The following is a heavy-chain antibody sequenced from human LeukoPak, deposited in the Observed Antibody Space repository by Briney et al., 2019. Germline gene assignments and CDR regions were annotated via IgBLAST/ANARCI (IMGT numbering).Heavy chain of an antibody. V-gene: IGHV3-21*01. CDR1: GFTFSSYS. CDR3: ARLPSGWWRVRGDAFDI. CDR2: ISSSSSYI. D-gene: IGHD6-19*01. Sequence: GGSLRLPCAASGFTFSSYSMNWVRQAPGKGLEWVSSISSSSSYIYYADSVKGRFTISRDNAKNSLYLQMNSLRAEDTAVYYCARLPSGWWRVRGDAFDIWGQGTMVTVSS. J-gene: IGHJ3*02.